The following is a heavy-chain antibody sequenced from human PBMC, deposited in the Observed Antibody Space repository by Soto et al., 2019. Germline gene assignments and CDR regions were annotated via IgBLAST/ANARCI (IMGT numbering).Heavy chain of an antibody. Sequence: GGSVKVSCKASGYTLTTHRFQWGRPAPGQGVEWMGIINPGAGGATNAQTFQGSVTMTWDTSTSTVYMELTSLRSEDTAVYYCARDLEQSSGYYFKNWFDPWGQGTLVTVSS. CDR2: INPGAGGA. V-gene: IGHV1-46*01. D-gene: IGHD3-22*01. CDR1: GYTLTTHR. CDR3: ARDLEQSSGYYFKNWFDP. J-gene: IGHJ5*02.